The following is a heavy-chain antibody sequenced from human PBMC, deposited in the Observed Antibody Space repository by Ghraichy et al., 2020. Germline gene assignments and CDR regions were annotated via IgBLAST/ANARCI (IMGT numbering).Heavy chain of an antibody. Sequence: SETLSLTCTVSGASISGFYWSWIRQPPGRGLEWIGHIYYSGTTNYSPSLKSRLTLSVDRSQNLVSLRLSSMTSADTAVYYCARGPTMFGVARWGLDIWGQGLKVTVS. V-gene: IGHV4-59*01. CDR2: IYYSGTT. CDR1: GASISGFY. J-gene: IGHJ6*02. D-gene: IGHD3-3*01. CDR3: ARGPTMFGVARWGLDI.